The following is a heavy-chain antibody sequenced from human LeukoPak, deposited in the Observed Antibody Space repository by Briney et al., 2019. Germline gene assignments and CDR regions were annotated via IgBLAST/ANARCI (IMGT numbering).Heavy chain of an antibody. Sequence: GGSLRLSCAASGFTFSNAWMSWVRQAPGKGLEWVSRVRSETDGGTTDYAAPVQGRFTISRDDSKNTLYLEMNSLETDDTAVYYCTTLSYAAAPTWGQGTLVTVSS. CDR2: VRSETDGGTT. CDR3: TTLSYAAAPT. V-gene: IGHV3-15*01. J-gene: IGHJ5*02. CDR1: GFTFSNAW. D-gene: IGHD2-2*01.